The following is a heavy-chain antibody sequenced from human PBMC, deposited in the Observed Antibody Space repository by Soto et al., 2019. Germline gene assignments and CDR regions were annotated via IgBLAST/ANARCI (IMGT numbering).Heavy chain of an antibody. Sequence: PSETLSLTCAVSSFSISSGYYWGWIRQPAGKGLEWIGRVYSSGGTHYSPSLKSRVIISLDTSKNQFSLRLLSVTDADTAVYFCARGRRFSDWFDPWGQGTLVTVSS. V-gene: IGHV4-38-2*01. CDR1: SFSISSGYY. CDR3: ARGRRFSDWFDP. D-gene: IGHD3-3*01. J-gene: IGHJ5*02. CDR2: VYSSGGT.